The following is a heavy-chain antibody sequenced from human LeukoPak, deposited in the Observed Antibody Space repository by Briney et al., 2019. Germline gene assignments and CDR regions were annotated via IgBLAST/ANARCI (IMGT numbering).Heavy chain of an antibody. J-gene: IGHJ4*02. CDR1: GFTFDDYA. D-gene: IGHD1-26*01. Sequence: GGSLRLSCAASGFTFDDYAMHWVRQAPGKGLEWVSGISWNSGSIGYADSVKGRFTISRDNAKNSLYLQMNSLRAEDTAVYYCARDSGSYYELKLFDYWGQGTLVTVSS. CDR3: ARDSGSYYELKLFDY. CDR2: ISWNSGSI. V-gene: IGHV3-9*01.